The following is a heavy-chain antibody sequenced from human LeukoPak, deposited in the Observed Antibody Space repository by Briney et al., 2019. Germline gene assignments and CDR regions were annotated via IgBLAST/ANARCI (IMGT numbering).Heavy chain of an antibody. J-gene: IGHJ4*02. CDR2: ISGSGGST. D-gene: IGHD3-10*01. V-gene: IGHV3-23*01. CDR3: ARDHQAPHLLWFGELLEPALGY. Sequence: GGSLRLSCAASGFTFSSYAMSWVRQAPGKGLEWVSAISGSGGSTYYADSVKGRFTISRDNSKNTLYLQMNSLRSDDTAVYYCARDHQAPHLLWFGELLEPALGYWGQGTLVTVSS. CDR1: GFTFSSYA.